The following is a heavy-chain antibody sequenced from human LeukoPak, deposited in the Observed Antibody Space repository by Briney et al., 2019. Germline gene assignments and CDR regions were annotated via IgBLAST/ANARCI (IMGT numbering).Heavy chain of an antibody. V-gene: IGHV3-23*01. Sequence: GGSLRLSCAASGFTFSSYAMSWVRQAPGKGLEWVSAISGSGGSTYYADSVKGRFTISRDNSKNTLYLQMNSLRAEDTAVYYCAKDGFFGVVRLQLLFDYWGQGTLVTVSS. J-gene: IGHJ4*02. CDR1: GFTFSSYA. CDR2: ISGSGGST. D-gene: IGHD3-3*01. CDR3: AKDGFFGVVRLQLLFDY.